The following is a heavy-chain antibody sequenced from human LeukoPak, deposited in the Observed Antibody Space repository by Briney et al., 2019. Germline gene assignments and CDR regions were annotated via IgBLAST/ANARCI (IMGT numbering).Heavy chain of an antibody. D-gene: IGHD6-13*01. Sequence: VASVKVSCKASGYTFTSYYMHWVRQTPGQGLEWMGWIDPNSGGTSYAQKFQGRVIMTRDASIRTAYLDLSSLNVDDTAVYFCTRGHGKSRQYLVDFDYWGQGTLVTVSS. J-gene: IGHJ4*02. V-gene: IGHV1-2*02. CDR3: TRGHGKSRQYLVDFDY. CDR1: GYTFTSYY. CDR2: IDPNSGGT.